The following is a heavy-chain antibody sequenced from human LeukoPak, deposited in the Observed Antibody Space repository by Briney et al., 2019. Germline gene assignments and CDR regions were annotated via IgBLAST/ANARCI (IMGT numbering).Heavy chain of an antibody. CDR2: IKTKTDGGTT. CDR1: GFTFSNAW. V-gene: IGHV3-15*01. Sequence: GGSLRLSCAASGFTFSNAWMTWVRQAPGKGLEWVGRIKTKTDGGTTDYAAPVKGRFTISRDDSKNTLYLQMSSLKTEDTAVYYCTSFGLLWFGELLSWGQGTLVTVSS. D-gene: IGHD3-10*01. J-gene: IGHJ4*02. CDR3: TSFGLLWFGELLS.